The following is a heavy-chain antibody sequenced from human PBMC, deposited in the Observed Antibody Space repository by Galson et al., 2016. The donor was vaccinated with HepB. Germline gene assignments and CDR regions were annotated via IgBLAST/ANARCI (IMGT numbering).Heavy chain of an antibody. CDR1: GYTFTAYF. V-gene: IGHV1-46*01. CDR3: ARGDLNYYYALDV. J-gene: IGHJ6*02. CDR2: INPNVGST. D-gene: IGHD3-3*01. Sequence: SMKVSCKASGYTFTAYFIYWVRQAPGQGLEWMGFINPNVGSTTFAQKFQDRVTMTRDTSTSTVFMELSSLRSEDTAVYFCARGDLNYYYALDVWGQGTTVTVSS.